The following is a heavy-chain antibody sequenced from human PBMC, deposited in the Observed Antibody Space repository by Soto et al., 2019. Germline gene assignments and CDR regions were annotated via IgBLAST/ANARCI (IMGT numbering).Heavy chain of an antibody. J-gene: IGHJ4*02. D-gene: IGHD6-13*01. CDR3: ARGFEGYSSSWYSPPTDY. V-gene: IGHV1-69*02. Sequence: QVQLVQSGAEVKKPGSSVKVSCKASGGTFSSYTISWVRQAPGQGLEWMGRIIPILGIANYAQKFQGRVTNTADKSTSRAYMELSRLRSEDKAVYYCARGFEGYSSSWYSPPTDYWGQGTLVTVSS. CDR2: IIPILGIA. CDR1: GGTFSSYT.